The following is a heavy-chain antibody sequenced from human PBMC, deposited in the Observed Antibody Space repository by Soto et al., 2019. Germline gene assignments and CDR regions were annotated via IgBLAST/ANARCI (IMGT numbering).Heavy chain of an antibody. CDR3: ARNGTYYRDAFDM. D-gene: IGHD3-10*01. CDR2: INHSGST. CDR1: GGSFSGYY. V-gene: IGHV4-34*01. J-gene: IGHJ3*02. Sequence: SETLSLTCAVYGGSFSGYYWSWIRQPPGKGLEWIGEINHSGSTNYNPSLTSRVTISVDTSKNQFSLKLSSATAADTAVYYCARNGTYYRDAFDMWGQGTMVTVS.